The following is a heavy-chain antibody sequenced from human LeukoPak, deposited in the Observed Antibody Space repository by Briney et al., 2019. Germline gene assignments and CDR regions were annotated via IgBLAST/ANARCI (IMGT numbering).Heavy chain of an antibody. CDR3: AKRHASGNYFLDY. J-gene: IGHJ4*02. Sequence: GGSLRLSCAASGFTFDTFGMSWVRQAPGKGLEWVSTISSGGGNIYYADSAKGRFTISRDKSKSTVYLQMNSLRAEDTAVYFCAKRHASGNYFLDYWGQGTLVTVSS. D-gene: IGHD3-10*01. CDR1: GFTFDTFG. CDR2: ISSGGGNI. V-gene: IGHV3-23*01.